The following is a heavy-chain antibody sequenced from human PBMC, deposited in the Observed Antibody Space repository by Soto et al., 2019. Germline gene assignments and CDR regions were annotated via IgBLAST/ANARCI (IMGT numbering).Heavy chain of an antibody. CDR2: IYHSGST. J-gene: IGHJ5*02. V-gene: IGHV4-30-2*01. CDR1: GGSISSSSYY. Sequence: SETLSLTCTVSGGSISSSSYYWSWIRQPPGKGLEWIGYIYHSGSTYYNPSLKSRVTISVDRSKNQFSLKLSSVTAADTAVYYCARGGYYYGSGSYYNGPRWFDPWGQGTLVTVSS. CDR3: ARGGYYYGSGSYYNGPRWFDP. D-gene: IGHD3-10*01.